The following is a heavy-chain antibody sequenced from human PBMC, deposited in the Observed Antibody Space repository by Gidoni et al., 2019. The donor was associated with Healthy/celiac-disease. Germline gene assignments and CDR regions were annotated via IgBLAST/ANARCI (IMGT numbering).Heavy chain of an antibody. CDR2: INPNSGGT. J-gene: IGHJ6*02. CDR1: GSTFTGYY. Sequence: QVQLVQSGADVKKPGASVKCSCTASGSTFTGYYMHWVRQAPGQGLEWRGWINPNSGGTNYAQKFQGWVTRTRDTSISTAYMELSRLRSDDTAVYYCATSPYGIAVGRGGMDVWGQGTTVTVSS. D-gene: IGHD6-19*01. CDR3: ATSPYGIAVGRGGMDV. V-gene: IGHV1-2*04.